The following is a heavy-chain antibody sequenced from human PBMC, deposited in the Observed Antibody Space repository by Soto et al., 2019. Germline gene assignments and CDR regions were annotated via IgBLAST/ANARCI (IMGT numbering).Heavy chain of an antibody. CDR2: MNPNSGNT. CDR3: AREISSAGTGWFDP. D-gene: IGHD6-19*01. Sequence: QVQLVQSGAEGKKPGASVKVSCKASGYTFTSYDINWVRQATGQGLEWRGWMNPNSGNTGYAQKFQDSGTMTRNTAISTAYMELSSLRSEDTAVDYCAREISSAGTGWFDPWGQGTLVTVSS. CDR1: GYTFTSYD. J-gene: IGHJ5*02. V-gene: IGHV1-8*01.